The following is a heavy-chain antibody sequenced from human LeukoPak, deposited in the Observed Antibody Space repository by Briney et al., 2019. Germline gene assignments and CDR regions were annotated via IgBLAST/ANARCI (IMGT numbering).Heavy chain of an antibody. CDR1: GFTFSSYA. Sequence: GGSLRLSCAASGFTFSSYAMSWVRQAPGKGLEWVSAISGSGGSTYYADSVKGRFTISRDNSKNTLYLQMNSLRAEDTAVYYCAKRSLVRGVIGGELYFDYWGQGTLVTVSS. J-gene: IGHJ4*02. CDR3: AKRSLVRGVIGGELYFDY. D-gene: IGHD3-10*01. V-gene: IGHV3-23*01. CDR2: ISGSGGST.